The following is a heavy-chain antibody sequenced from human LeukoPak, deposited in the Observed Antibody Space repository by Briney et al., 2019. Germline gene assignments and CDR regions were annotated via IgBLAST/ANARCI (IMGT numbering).Heavy chain of an antibody. Sequence: GASVKVSCKASGGTFSSYAISWVRQAPGQGLEWMGRINVILDTANYAQKFQGRVTIIADISTSTSYMELSSLRSEDTAVYYCARDQGIGDASYIWGQGTMVTVSS. CDR2: INVILDTA. CDR1: GGTFSSYA. V-gene: IGHV1-69*04. J-gene: IGHJ3*02. CDR3: ARDQGIGDASYI.